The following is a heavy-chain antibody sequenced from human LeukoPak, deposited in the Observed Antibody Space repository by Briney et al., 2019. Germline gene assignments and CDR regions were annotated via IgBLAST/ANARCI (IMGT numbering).Heavy chain of an antibody. D-gene: IGHD3-10*01. V-gene: IGHV3-64*02. CDR3: ARDARGSGSYCDL. J-gene: IGHJ2*01. CDR1: GFTFSNYA. Sequence: GGSLRLSCEASGFTFSNYAMHWVRQAPGRGLEYISAITIDGATTFYADSVRGRFTISRDSSKSTLYLQMGSLRTEDTAVYYCARDARGSGSYCDLWGRGTLVTVSS. CDR2: ITIDGATT.